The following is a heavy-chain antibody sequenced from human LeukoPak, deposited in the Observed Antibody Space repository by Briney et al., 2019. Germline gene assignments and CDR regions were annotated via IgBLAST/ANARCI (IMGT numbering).Heavy chain of an antibody. D-gene: IGHD6-13*01. J-gene: IGHJ2*01. CDR3: ARSSTWYWYFDL. V-gene: IGHV4-39*07. CDR2: IYYSGST. Sequence: PSETLSLTCTVSGGSISSSSYYWGWIRQPPGKGLEWIGSIYYSGSTYYNPSLKSRVTISVDTSINQFSLKLSSLIAADTAVYYCARSSTWYWYFDLWGRGTLVTVSS. CDR1: GGSISSSSYY.